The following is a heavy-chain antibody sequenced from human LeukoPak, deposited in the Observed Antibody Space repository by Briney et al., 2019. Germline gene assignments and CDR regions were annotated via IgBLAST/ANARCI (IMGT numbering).Heavy chain of an antibody. D-gene: IGHD3-22*01. CDR2: INPNSGGT. CDR1: GYTFTGYY. CDR3: ARDQVYYYDSSGYNGFDY. J-gene: IGHJ4*02. Sequence: ASVKVSCKASGYTFTGYYMHWLRQAPGQGLEWMGWINPNSGGTNYAQKFQGRVTMTRDTSISTAYMELSRLRSDDTAVYYCARDQVYYYDSSGYNGFDYWGQGTLVTVSS. V-gene: IGHV1-2*02.